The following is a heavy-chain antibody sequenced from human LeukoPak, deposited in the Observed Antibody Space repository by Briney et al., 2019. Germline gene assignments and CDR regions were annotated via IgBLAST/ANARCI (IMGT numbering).Heavy chain of an antibody. CDR2: ISGSGGST. Sequence: PGGSLRLSCAASGFTFSSYAMSWVRQAPGKGLEWVSAISGSGGSTYYADSVKGRFTISRDNSKNTLYLQMNSLRAEDTAVYYCAKGPYGSGSYPFEAEYFQHWGQGTLVTVSS. J-gene: IGHJ1*01. D-gene: IGHD3-10*01. CDR3: AKGPYGSGSYPFEAEYFQH. CDR1: GFTFSSYA. V-gene: IGHV3-23*01.